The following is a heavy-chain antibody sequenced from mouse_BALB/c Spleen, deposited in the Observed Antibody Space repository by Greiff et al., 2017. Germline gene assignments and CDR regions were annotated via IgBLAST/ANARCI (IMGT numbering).Heavy chain of an antibody. CDR2: ISTYYGNT. CDR1: SYTFTDYA. J-gene: IGHJ4*01. D-gene: IGHD2-1*01. V-gene: IGHV1-67*01. Sequence: QVQLQQSGPELVRPGVSVKISCKGSSYTFTDYAMHWVKQSLAKSLEWIGVISTYYGNTNYNQKFKGKATMTVDKSSSTAYMELARLTSEDSAVYYCARSYGNFRYAMDYWGQGTSVTVSS. CDR3: ARSYGNFRYAMDY.